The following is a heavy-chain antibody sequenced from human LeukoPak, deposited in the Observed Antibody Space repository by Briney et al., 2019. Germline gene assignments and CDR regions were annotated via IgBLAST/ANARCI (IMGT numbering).Heavy chain of an antibody. Sequence: PSETLSLTCSVSSDSISPYYWNWIRQPPGKGLEWIGYISYSGSTDYNPSLKSRVTISLDTSRDQFSPNLTSVTAADTAVYYCARLPDFRFCSGGSCYFDPWGQGTLVTVSS. CDR1: SDSISPYY. V-gene: IGHV4-59*08. D-gene: IGHD2-15*01. J-gene: IGHJ5*02. CDR3: ARLPDFRFCSGGSCYFDP. CDR2: ISYSGST.